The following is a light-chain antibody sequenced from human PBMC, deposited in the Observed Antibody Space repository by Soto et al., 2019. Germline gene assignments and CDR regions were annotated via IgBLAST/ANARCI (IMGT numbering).Light chain of an antibody. Sequence: QSALTQPASVSGSPGQSITISCTGTSSDVGGYNHVSWYQHSPGKAPKLILFADSDRPSGVSHRFSGSKSGNTASLTISGLHADDEDDYYCCSYTSLSTVVFGGGTKLTVL. J-gene: IGLJ2*01. CDR3: CSYTSLSTVV. V-gene: IGLV2-14*01. CDR1: SSDVGGYNH. CDR2: ADS.